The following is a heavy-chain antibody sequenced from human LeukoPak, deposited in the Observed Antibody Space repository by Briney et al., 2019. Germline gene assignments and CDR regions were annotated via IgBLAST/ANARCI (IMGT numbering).Heavy chain of an antibody. CDR1: GYTFSNYD. D-gene: IGHD6-19*01. CDR2: INPSGGST. Sequence: ASVKVSCKASGYTFSNYDINWVRQATGQGLEWMGIINPSGGSTSYAQKFQGRVTMTRDMSTSTVYMELSSLRSEDTAVYYCARVGAVAGKYFDYWGQGTLVTVSS. J-gene: IGHJ4*02. V-gene: IGHV1-46*01. CDR3: ARVGAVAGKYFDY.